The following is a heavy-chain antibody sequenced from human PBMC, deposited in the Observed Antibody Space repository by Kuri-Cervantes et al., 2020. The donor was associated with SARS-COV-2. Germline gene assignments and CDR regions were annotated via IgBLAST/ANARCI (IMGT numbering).Heavy chain of an antibody. V-gene: IGHV1-18*01. CDR1: GYTFTSYG. CDR2: ISAYNGNT. D-gene: IGHD3-9*01. CDR3: AREKLRYFDWSKPPTPEYYFDS. Sequence: ASVKVSCKASGYTFTSYGISWVRQAPGQGLEWMGWISAYNGNTNYAQKLQGRVTMTTDTSTSTAYMELRSLRSDDTAVYYCAREKLRYFDWSKPPTPEYYFDSWGQGTLVTVSS. J-gene: IGHJ4*02.